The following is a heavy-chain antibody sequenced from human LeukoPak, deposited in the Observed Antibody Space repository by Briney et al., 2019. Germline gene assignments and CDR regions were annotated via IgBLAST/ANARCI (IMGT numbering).Heavy chain of an antibody. CDR2: IRYDGSNK. Sequence: GGSLRLSCAASGFTFSSYGMHWVRQAPGKGLEWVAFIRYDGSNKYYADSVKGRFTISRDNSKNTLYLQMNSLKTEDTAVYYCTTDSRGDYGDYGTDYWGQGTLVTVSS. CDR3: TTDSRGDYGDYGTDY. J-gene: IGHJ4*02. CDR1: GFTFSSYG. V-gene: IGHV3-30*02. D-gene: IGHD4-17*01.